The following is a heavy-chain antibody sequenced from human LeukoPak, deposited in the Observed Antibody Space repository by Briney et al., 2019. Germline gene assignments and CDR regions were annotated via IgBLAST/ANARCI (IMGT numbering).Heavy chain of an antibody. V-gene: IGHV3-23*01. CDR1: GFTFSSYA. J-gene: IGHJ3*02. CDR3: ARDHDYGSSPDAFDI. D-gene: IGHD4-17*01. Sequence: PGGSLRLSCAASGFTFSSYAMSWVRQAPGKGLEWVSAISGPGSIIHYADSVKGRFTVSRDNPKNSLHLQMNSLRAEDTAVYYCARDHDYGSSPDAFDIWGQGTMVTVSS. CDR2: ISGPGSII.